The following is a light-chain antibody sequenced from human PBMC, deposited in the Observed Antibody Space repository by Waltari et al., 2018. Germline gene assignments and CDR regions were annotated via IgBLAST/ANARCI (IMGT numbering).Light chain of an antibody. CDR2: QDS. Sequence: SYELTQPPSVSVSPGQTASIPCSGDKLGDKYACWYQQKPGQSPVLVTSQDSKRPSGIPERFSGSNSGNTATLTISGTQAMDEADYYCQAWDSSTVVFGGGTKLTVL. J-gene: IGLJ2*01. CDR3: QAWDSSTVV. CDR1: KLGDKY. V-gene: IGLV3-1*01.